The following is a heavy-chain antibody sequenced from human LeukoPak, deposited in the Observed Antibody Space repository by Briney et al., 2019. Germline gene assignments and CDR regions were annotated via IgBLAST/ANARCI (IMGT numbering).Heavy chain of an antibody. D-gene: IGHD1-14*01. J-gene: IGHJ4*02. V-gene: IGHV1-18*01. CDR3: PRSGSGDY. CDR1: GYTFTSYG. Sequence: GASVKVSCKASGYTFTSYGISWLRQPPGQGLEWMGWISAYNGNTNYDQKLHGRVTMTTDTSTSTQYMELRSQSSDVSAVSYCPRSGSGDYWGQGTLVTVSS. CDR2: ISAYNGNT.